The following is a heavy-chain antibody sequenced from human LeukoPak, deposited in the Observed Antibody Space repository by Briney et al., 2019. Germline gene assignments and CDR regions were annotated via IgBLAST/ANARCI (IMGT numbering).Heavy chain of an antibody. Sequence: GGSLRLSCAASGFTFSSYEMNWVRQAPGKGLKWVSYISSSGSNIYYADSVKGRFTISRDNAKNSLYLQMNCLRAEDTAVYYFARGLHDYGPPWFWFDLWGQGTLVTVSS. CDR1: GFTFSSYE. D-gene: IGHD4-17*01. CDR3: ARGLHDYGPPWFWFDL. CDR2: ISSSGSNI. V-gene: IGHV3-48*03. J-gene: IGHJ5*02.